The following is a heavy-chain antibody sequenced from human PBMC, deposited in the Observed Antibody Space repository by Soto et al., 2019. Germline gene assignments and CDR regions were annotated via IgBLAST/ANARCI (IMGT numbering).Heavy chain of an antibody. V-gene: IGHV3-30*03. CDR3: ARWVGGSMYDNSGKYDS. J-gene: IGHJ5*01. Sequence: QVQLVESGGGVVQPGRSLRLTCAASGFTFSSNGMHWVRQAPGKGLEWVALVAYDGSKTYYGDSVRGRFTISRDNSENPLYLQMNSLTAEDTAVYYCARWVGGSMYDNSGKYDSWGQGTLVTVSS. CDR2: VAYDGSKT. D-gene: IGHD3-22*01. CDR1: GFTFSSNG.